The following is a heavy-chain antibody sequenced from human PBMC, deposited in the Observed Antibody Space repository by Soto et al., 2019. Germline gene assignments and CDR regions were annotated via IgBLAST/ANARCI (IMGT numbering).Heavy chain of an antibody. D-gene: IGHD2-2*01. Sequence: LRLSCAASGFSFSSYGMHWLRQAAGKGLEWVAVISYDGSNKYYADSVRGRFTISRDNSKNTLYLQMNSLRPEDTAVFYCAKERMEQYQLLPFFDYWGQGTLVTVSS. CDR1: GFSFSSYG. CDR2: ISYDGSNK. V-gene: IGHV3-30*18. CDR3: AKERMEQYQLLPFFDY. J-gene: IGHJ4*02.